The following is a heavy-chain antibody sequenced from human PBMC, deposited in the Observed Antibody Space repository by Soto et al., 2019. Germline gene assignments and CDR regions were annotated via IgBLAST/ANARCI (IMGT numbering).Heavy chain of an antibody. CDR1: GYTLTELS. V-gene: IGHV1-24*01. CDR3: ATGARNYYYYGMDV. J-gene: IGHJ6*02. Sequence: QVQLVQSGAEVRKPGASVKVSCKVSGYTLTELSMHWVRQAPGKGLEWLGGSDPEDGGSIYAQKFQGRVTMTEDTSTDTAYMELNSLRSEDTAVYYCATGARNYYYYGMDVWGQGTTVTVSS. CDR2: SDPEDGGS.